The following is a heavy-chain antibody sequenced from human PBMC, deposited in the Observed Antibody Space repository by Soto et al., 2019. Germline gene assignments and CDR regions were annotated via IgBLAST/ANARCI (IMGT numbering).Heavy chain of an antibody. CDR1: GFSLSTSGVG. V-gene: IGHV2-5*01. Sequence: QITLKESGPTLVKPTQTLTLTCTFSGFSLSTSGVGVGWIRQPPGKALEWLALIYWNDDKRYSPSLKSRLTITKDTSKNQVVLTMTNMDPVDTATYYCARTAYTYYYGSRGVDYWGQGTLVTVSS. J-gene: IGHJ4*02. CDR3: ARTAYTYYYGSRGVDY. CDR2: IYWNDDK. D-gene: IGHD3-10*01.